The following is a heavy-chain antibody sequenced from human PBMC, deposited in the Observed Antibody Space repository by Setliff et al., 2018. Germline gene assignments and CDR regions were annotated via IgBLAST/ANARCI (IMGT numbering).Heavy chain of an antibody. CDR2: IYHSGGT. J-gene: IGHJ4*02. CDR3: VKHRSYFDY. CDR1: GYSISNDYF. Sequence: SETLSLTCTVSGYSISNDYFWGWIRQPPGKGLEWIGSIYHSGGTSYYPSLKSRVTISVDTSKNQFSLNLSSVTAADTAVYYCVKHRSYFDYWGQGTLVTVST. V-gene: IGHV4-38-2*02.